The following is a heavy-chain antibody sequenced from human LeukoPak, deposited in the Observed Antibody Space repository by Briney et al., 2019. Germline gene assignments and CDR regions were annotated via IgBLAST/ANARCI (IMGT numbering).Heavy chain of an antibody. D-gene: IGHD6-19*01. CDR1: GFTVSNNY. CDR3: ARGMRHSSGWWIFDY. Sequence: PGGSLRLSCAASGFTVSNNYMSWVRQAPGKGLEWVSVIYSGGSTYYADSVKGSFTISRDNSKNTLYLQMDSLRAEDTAVYYCARGMRHSSGWWIFDYWGQGTLVTVSS. J-gene: IGHJ4*02. CDR2: IYSGGST. V-gene: IGHV3-66*01.